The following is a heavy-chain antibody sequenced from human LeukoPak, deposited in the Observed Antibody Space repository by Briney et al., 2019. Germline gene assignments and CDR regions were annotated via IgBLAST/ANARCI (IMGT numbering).Heavy chain of an antibody. CDR2: IIPIFGTA. D-gene: IGHD3-10*01. J-gene: IGHJ4*02. CDR3: ARAGELLWFGESPAEANYYFDY. V-gene: IGHV1-69*13. Sequence: ASVKVSCKASGGTFSSYAISWVRQAPGQGLEWMGGIIPIFGTANYAQKFQGRVTITADESTSTAYMELSSLRSEDTAVYYCARAGELLWFGESPAEANYYFDYWGQGTLVTVSS. CDR1: GGTFSSYA.